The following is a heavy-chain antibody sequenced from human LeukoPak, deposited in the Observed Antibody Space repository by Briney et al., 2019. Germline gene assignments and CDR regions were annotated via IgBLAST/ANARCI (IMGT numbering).Heavy chain of an antibody. V-gene: IGHV3-21*01. CDR2: ISSSSSYI. J-gene: IGHJ4*02. Sequence: GGSLRLSCAASGFTFSSYSMNWVRQAPGKGLEWVSSISSSSSYIYYADSVKGRFTISRDNAKNSLYLQMNSLRAEDTAVYYCARDKKAVAGTAPFDYWGQGTLVTVSS. CDR3: ARDKKAVAGTAPFDY. CDR1: GFTFSSYS. D-gene: IGHD6-19*01.